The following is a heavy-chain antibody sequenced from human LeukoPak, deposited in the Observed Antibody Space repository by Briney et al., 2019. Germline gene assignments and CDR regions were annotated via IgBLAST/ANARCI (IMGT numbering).Heavy chain of an antibody. CDR1: GGSISSSSYY. CDR2: IYYSGST. Sequence: PSETLSLTCTVSGGSISSSSYYWGWIRQPPGKGLEWIGSIYYSGSTYYNPSLKSRVTISVDTSKNQFSLKLSSVTAADTAVYYCTRRIIAPRAVDYWGPGTLVTVSS. CDR3: TRRIIAPRAVDY. V-gene: IGHV4-39*01. D-gene: IGHD6-6*01. J-gene: IGHJ4*02.